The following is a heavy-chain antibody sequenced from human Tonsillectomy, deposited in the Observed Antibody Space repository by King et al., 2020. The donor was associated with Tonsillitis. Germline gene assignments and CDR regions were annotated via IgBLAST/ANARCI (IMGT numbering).Heavy chain of an antibody. D-gene: IGHD4/OR15-4a*01. V-gene: IGHV1-2*02. J-gene: IGHJ5*02. CDR1: GYTFTGYY. CDR2: VNPNSGGT. Sequence: QLVQSGAEVKKPGASVKVSCKASGYTFTGYYVHWLRQAPGQGVEWMGWVNPNSGGTKYAQKFQGRVTMTRDTSINTTFMELNSLRSDDTAVYYCAKDSDYGHSVWFDPWGQGTLVTVSS. CDR3: AKDSDYGHSVWFDP.